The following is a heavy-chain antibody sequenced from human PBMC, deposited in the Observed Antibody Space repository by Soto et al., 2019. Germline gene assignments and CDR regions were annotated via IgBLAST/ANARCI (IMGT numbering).Heavy chain of an antibody. CDR1: GGTFSSYA. Sequence: ASVKVSCKASGGTFSSYAISWVRQAPGQGLEWMGGIIPIFGTANYAQKFQGRVTITADESTSTAYMELSSLRSEDTAVYYCARTDYYGSGSEYYYYYGMDVWGQGTTVTVSS. D-gene: IGHD3-10*01. V-gene: IGHV1-69*13. CDR2: IIPIFGTA. J-gene: IGHJ6*02. CDR3: ARTDYYGSGSEYYYYYGMDV.